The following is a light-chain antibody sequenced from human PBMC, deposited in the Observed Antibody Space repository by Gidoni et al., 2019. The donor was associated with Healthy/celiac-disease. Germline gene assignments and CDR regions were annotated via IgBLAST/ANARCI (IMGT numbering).Light chain of an antibody. Sequence: DIQMTQSPSSLSASVGDRVTITCRASQSITSYLNWYQQKPGKAPKLLIYAASSLQSGVQSRFSGSGSGTDFTLTIRSLQPEDFATYYCQQSYSTLPTFGQGTRLEIK. CDR1: QSITSY. V-gene: IGKV1-39*01. CDR2: AAS. J-gene: IGKJ5*01. CDR3: QQSYSTLPT.